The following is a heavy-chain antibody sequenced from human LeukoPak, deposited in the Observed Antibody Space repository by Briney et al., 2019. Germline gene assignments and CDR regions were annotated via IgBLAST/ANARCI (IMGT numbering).Heavy chain of an antibody. V-gene: IGHV1-18*01. CDR3: ARDMSGCSSTSCYLSFGVYYYCYMDV. CDR2: ISAYNGNT. Sequence: GASVKVSCKASGYTFTSYGISWVRQAPGQGLEWMGWISAYNGNTNYAQKLQGRVTMTTDTSTSTAYMELRSLRSDDTAVYYCARDMSGCSSTSCYLSFGVYYYCYMDVWGKGTTVTVSS. CDR1: GYTFTSYG. J-gene: IGHJ6*03. D-gene: IGHD2-2*01.